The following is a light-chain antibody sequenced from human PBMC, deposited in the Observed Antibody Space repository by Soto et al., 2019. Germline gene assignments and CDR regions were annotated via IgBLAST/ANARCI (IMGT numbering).Light chain of an antibody. CDR3: MQPLQSWT. CDR1: QSPLHSNGYNY. Sequence: DIVMTQSPLALPVTPGGPASISFRSSQSPLHSNGYNYLDWYLQKQVQSPQLLIYLGSNRASGVPDRLSGSGSGTDFTLKISRVEAEDVGVYYCMQPLQSWTFGQGTKV. CDR2: LGS. V-gene: IGKV2-28*01. J-gene: IGKJ1*01.